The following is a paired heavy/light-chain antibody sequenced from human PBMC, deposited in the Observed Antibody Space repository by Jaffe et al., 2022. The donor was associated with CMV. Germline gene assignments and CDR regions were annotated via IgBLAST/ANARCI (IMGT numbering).Heavy chain of an antibody. V-gene: IGHV1-2*02. D-gene: IGHD2-15*01. CDR3: ARDSEYSSGDIYFDRLGD. CDR1: AYNFRGQYGDY. Sequence: QVQLAQSGAEVKKPGASVKVSCKAFAYNFRGQYGDYIHWVRQAPGQGPEWMGWINVHSGATNYGHNFQGRVTMTRDTSISTAYMDLSGLTSDDTAMYYCARDSEYSSGDIYFDRLGDWGQGTQVTVSP. J-gene: IGHJ4*02. CDR2: INVHSGAT.
Light chain of an antibody. Sequence: AIQMTQSPSSLSASIGDRVTITCRASQGIKTDLGWYQQKPGKAPKLLIYGASHLHSGVPSRFSGSGSGTDFSLTISSLQPEDFASYYCLQDYGYPRTFGQGTKVEIK. V-gene: IGKV1-6*01. CDR2: GAS. CDR3: LQDYGYPRT. CDR1: QGIKTD. J-gene: IGKJ1*01.